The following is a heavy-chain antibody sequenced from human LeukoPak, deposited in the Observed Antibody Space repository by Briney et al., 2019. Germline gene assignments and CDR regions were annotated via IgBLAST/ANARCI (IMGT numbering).Heavy chain of an antibody. CDR1: GYSFTSYW. Sequence: GESLKISCKGSGYSFTSYWIGWVRQMPGKGLEWMGIIFPGDSDTRYSPSFQGQVTISADKSINTAYLQWSSLKVSDTATYYCASRQITIFGVVRHGSDVWGQGAMVTVSS. J-gene: IGHJ3*01. CDR2: IFPGDSDT. D-gene: IGHD3-3*01. CDR3: ASRQITIFGVVRHGSDV. V-gene: IGHV5-51*01.